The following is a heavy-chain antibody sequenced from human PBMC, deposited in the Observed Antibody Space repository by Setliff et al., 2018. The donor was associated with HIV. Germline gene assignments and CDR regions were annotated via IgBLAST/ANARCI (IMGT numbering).Heavy chain of an antibody. CDR1: GFTFYIYE. D-gene: IGHD1-26*01. V-gene: IGHV3-48*03. Sequence: GGSLRLSCAASGFTFYIYELNWVRQAPGKGLEWVSYISSSYTTHHADSVKGRFTISRDNAEGSLYLQMNSLRPEDSAVYYCARLPNPKERSYWRVPFDVWGQGTTVTVSS. CDR3: ARLPNPKERSYWRVPFDV. CDR2: ISSSYTT. J-gene: IGHJ3*01.